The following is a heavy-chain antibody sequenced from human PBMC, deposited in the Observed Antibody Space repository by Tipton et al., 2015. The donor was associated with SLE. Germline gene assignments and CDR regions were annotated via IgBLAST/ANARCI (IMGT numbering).Heavy chain of an antibody. V-gene: IGHV5-51*01. Sequence: QLVQSGAELKKPGESLKISCEAIGYNFVTYWIGWVRQMPGKGLEWMGIIYPGDSDARYSPSFQGQVTISVDKSISTAYLQWSNLRASDTAIYYCARQDYRGYYYYGLDVWGQGTTVTVSS. CDR1: GYNFVTYW. D-gene: IGHD4-11*01. CDR3: ARQDYRGYYYYGLDV. CDR2: IYPGDSDA. J-gene: IGHJ6*02.